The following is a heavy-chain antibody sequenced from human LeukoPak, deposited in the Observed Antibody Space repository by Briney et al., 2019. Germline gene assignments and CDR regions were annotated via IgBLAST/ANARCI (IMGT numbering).Heavy chain of an antibody. J-gene: IGHJ5*02. D-gene: IGHD2-2*02. Sequence: ASVKVSCKASGYTFTSYDINWVRQATGQGLEWMGWMNPNSGNTGYAQKFQGRVTMARNTSISTAYMELSSLRSEDTAVYYCARDSAVGYCSSTSCYTDWFDPWGQGTLVTVSS. CDR2: MNPNSGNT. CDR1: GYTFTSYD. V-gene: IGHV1-8*01. CDR3: ARDSAVGYCSSTSCYTDWFDP.